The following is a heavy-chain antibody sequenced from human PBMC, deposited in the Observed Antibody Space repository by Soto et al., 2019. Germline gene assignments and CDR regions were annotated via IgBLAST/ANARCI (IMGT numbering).Heavy chain of an antibody. CDR2: IIPIFATV. CDR3: ARGGRGYSSAPRYYFDY. CDR1: GGSFSSNP. V-gene: IGHV1-69*01. Sequence: QVQLVQSGSEVKKPGSSVKVSCKASGGSFSSNPISWVRQAPGQGLEWMAGIIPIFATVHYAQKFQGRVTITADESTSTAYMELTRLRSEDTAVYFFARGGRGYSSAPRYYFDYWGQGTLVTVSS. J-gene: IGHJ4*02. D-gene: IGHD5-18*01.